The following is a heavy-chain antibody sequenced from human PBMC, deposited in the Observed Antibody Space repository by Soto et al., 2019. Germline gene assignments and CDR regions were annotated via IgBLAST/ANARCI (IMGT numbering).Heavy chain of an antibody. CDR2: IKSRADGGTT. V-gene: IGHV3-15*01. Sequence: EVQLVESGGDFVKPGGSLRVSCAVSGFSFSNAWMSWVRQAPGKXXXXXGRIKSRADGGTTDYTAPVKGRFTISRDDSKNTVFLQMNSRKTEDTAVYYCTAHLGEFFPLDYWGQGTLVTVSS. D-gene: IGHD3-16*01. CDR3: TAHLGEFFPLDY. J-gene: IGHJ4*02. CDR1: GFSFSNAW.